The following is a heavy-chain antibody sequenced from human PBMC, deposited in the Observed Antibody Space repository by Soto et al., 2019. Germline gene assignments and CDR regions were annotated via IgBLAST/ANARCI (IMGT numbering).Heavy chain of an antibody. CDR2: IFHGGNT. V-gene: IGHV4-38-2*01. CDR3: ARARWYDAFDV. J-gene: IGHJ3*01. CDR1: GFFISSGNY. D-gene: IGHD2-15*01. Sequence: SLTCAVSGFFISSGNYWGWIRKPPGKGLEWIGSIFHGGNTYYNPSLKSRVTTSVDMSKNQFSLKLNSVTAADTAVYYCARARWYDAFDVWGQGTVVTVS.